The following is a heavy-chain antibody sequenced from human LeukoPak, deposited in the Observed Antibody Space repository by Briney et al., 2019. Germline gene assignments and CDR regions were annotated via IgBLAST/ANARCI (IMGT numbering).Heavy chain of an antibody. CDR2: INTNTGNP. CDR3: ARGREGRITMVRGALSLGY. D-gene: IGHD3-10*01. J-gene: IGHJ4*02. Sequence: ASVKVSCKASGYTFTSYAMNWVRQAPGQGLEWMGWINTNTGNPTYAQGFTGRFVFSLDTSVSTAYLQISSLKAEDTAVYYCARGREGRITMVRGALSLGYWGQGTLVTVSS. CDR1: GYTFTSYA. V-gene: IGHV7-4-1*02.